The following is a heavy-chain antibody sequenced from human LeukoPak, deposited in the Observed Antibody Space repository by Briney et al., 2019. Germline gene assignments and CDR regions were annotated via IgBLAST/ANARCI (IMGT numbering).Heavy chain of an antibody. J-gene: IGHJ4*02. CDR3: AKALYGAWLESRGL. V-gene: IGHV3-74*01. Sequence: GGSLRLSCAASGFTFRSYWMHWVRQAPGKGLVWVSRINSDGSSTNYADSVKGRFTISRDNAKNTLYLQMNSLRAEDTAVYYCAKALYGAWLESRGLWGQGTLVTVSS. CDR2: INSDGSST. CDR1: GFTFRSYW. D-gene: IGHD4/OR15-4a*01.